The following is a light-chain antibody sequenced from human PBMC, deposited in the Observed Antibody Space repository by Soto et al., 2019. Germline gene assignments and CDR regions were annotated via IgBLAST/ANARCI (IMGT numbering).Light chain of an antibody. CDR2: GAS. CDR1: QSVSNNY. J-gene: IGKJ1*01. CDR3: QQYGRSGT. Sequence: EVVLTQSPGTLSLSPGERATLSCRASQSVSNNYLAWYQQKPGQAPRLLIYGASNRATGIPDRFSGSGSGTDFTLTISRLEPEDFEVYYCQQYGRSGTFGQGTKVDIK. V-gene: IGKV3-20*01.